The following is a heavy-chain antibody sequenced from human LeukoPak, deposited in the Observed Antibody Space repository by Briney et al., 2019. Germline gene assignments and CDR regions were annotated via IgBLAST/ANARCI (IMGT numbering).Heavy chain of an antibody. CDR3: AKDLSVVVPAACDY. D-gene: IGHD2-2*01. V-gene: IGHV3-23*01. CDR2: ISGSGGST. Sequence: GGSLRLSCAASGFTFSSYAMSWVRQAPGKGLEWVSAISGSGGSTHYADSVKGRFTISRDNSKNTLYLQMNSLRAEDTAVYYCAKDLSVVVPAACDYWGQGTLVTVSS. CDR1: GFTFSSYA. J-gene: IGHJ4*02.